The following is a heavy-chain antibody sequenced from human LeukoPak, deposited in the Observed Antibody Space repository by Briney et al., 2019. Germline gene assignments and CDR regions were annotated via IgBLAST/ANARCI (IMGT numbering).Heavy chain of an antibody. D-gene: IGHD1-26*01. J-gene: IGHJ4*02. CDR3: ARGMGAQFDY. V-gene: IGHV4-59*01. Sequence: SETLSLTCTVSGGSISSYYWSWLRQPPGKGLEWVGYIYYSGSTNYNPSLKSRVTISVDTSKNQFSLKLSSVTAADTAVYYCARGMGAQFDYWGQGTLVTVSS. CDR2: IYYSGST. CDR1: GGSISSYY.